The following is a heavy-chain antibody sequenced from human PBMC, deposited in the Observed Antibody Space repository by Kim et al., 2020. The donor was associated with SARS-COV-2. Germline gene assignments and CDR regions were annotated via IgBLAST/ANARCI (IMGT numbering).Heavy chain of an antibody. Sequence: SETLSLTCTVSGASVSSSPNYWTWIRQAPGKGLEWIGYMYYSRDTSYNPSLESRVTISVTPPKNQFSLKLTYVTAADTAVHFCARGHPTSYSSGWYSYWG. CDR1: GASVSSSPNY. CDR2: MYYSRDT. D-gene: IGHD6-19*01. CDR3: ARGHPTSYSSGWYSY. J-gene: IGHJ4*01. V-gene: IGHV4-61*01.